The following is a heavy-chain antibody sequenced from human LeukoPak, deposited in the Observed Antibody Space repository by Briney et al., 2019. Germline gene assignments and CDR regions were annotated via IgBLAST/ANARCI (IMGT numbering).Heavy chain of an antibody. D-gene: IGHD3-22*01. V-gene: IGHV3-21*01. CDR3: ARDSGGYYSHT. J-gene: IGHJ5*02. CDR1: GFTFSSYS. Sequence: GGSLRLSCAASGFTFSSYSMNWVRQAPGKGLEWVSSISSGSSYIYYADSVKGRFTISRDNAKNSLYLQMNSLRAEDTAVYYCARDSGGYYSHTWGQGTLVTVSS. CDR2: ISSGSSYI.